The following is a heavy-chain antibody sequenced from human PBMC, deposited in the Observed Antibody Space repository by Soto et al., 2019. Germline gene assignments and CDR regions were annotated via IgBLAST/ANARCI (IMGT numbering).Heavy chain of an antibody. D-gene: IGHD6-13*01. CDR3: AREIATTGEYYFDY. CDR2: INRDGSST. Sequence: EVQLVESGGGLVQPGGSLRLSCAASGFTFSSYWMHWVRQAPGKGLVWVSRINRDGSSTNYADSVKGRVTISRDTAKNTLYLQMNSLRAEYTAVYYCAREIATTGEYYFDYWGQGTLVTVSS. V-gene: IGHV3-74*01. J-gene: IGHJ4*02. CDR1: GFTFSSYW.